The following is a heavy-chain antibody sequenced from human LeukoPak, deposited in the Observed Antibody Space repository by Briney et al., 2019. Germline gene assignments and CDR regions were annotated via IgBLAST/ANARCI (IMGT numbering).Heavy chain of an antibody. J-gene: IGHJ4*02. V-gene: IGHV3-15*01. CDR1: GFTFSNAW. CDR3: TTDQYYDFWSGYYDY. CDR2: IKSKTDGGTT. D-gene: IGHD3-3*01. Sequence: GGSLRLSCAASGFTFSNAWMSWVRQAPGKGLEWVGRIKSKTDGGTTDYAAPVKGRFTISRDDSKNPLYLQMNSLKTEGTAVYYCTTDQYYDFWSGYYDYWGQGTLVTVSS.